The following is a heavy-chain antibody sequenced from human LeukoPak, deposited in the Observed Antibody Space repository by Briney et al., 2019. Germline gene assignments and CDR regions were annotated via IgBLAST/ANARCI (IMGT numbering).Heavy chain of an antibody. Sequence: GASVKVSCKASGYTSTSYGISWVRQAPGQELEWMGWISAYNGNTNYAQKLQGRVTMTTDTSTSTAYMELRSLRSDDTAVYYCARGFEVVIQTSYDYWGQGTLVTVSS. CDR2: ISAYNGNT. CDR1: GYTSTSYG. D-gene: IGHD2-21*01. J-gene: IGHJ4*02. CDR3: ARGFEVVIQTSYDY. V-gene: IGHV1-18*01.